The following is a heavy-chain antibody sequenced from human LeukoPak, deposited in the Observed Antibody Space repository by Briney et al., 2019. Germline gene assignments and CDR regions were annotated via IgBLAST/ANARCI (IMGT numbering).Heavy chain of an antibody. V-gene: IGHV3-30*04. CDR3: ARALLGYCSSTGCYTGDY. J-gene: IGHJ4*02. CDR2: ISDDGSNK. D-gene: IGHD2-2*02. Sequence: PGGSLRLSCAASGFTFSSYAMHWVRQAPGKGLEWVAVISDDGSNKYYADSVKGRFTISRDNSKNTLYVQMSSLRAEDTAVYYCARALLGYCSSTGCYTGDYWGQGTLVTVSS. CDR1: GFTFSSYA.